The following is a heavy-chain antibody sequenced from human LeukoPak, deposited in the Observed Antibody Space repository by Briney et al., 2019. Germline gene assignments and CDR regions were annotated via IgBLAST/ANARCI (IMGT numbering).Heavy chain of an antibody. J-gene: IGHJ4*02. CDR1: GFAFGSEA. Sequence: GGSLRLSCAVSGFAFGSEAMSWVRQSPARGLEWGASISPGGGTTYYADYVKGRFTISRDNSNNSLFVQMNSLGAEDTAVYFCAKSRSGSANWALRIFDNWGQGTLVTVSS. D-gene: IGHD2-15*01. CDR2: ISPGGGTT. CDR3: AKSRSGSANWALRIFDN. V-gene: IGHV3-23*01.